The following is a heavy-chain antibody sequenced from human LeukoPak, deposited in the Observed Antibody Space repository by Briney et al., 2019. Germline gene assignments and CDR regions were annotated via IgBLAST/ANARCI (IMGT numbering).Heavy chain of an antibody. Sequence: QTGGSLRLSCAASGFTFSSYGMHWVRQAPGKGLEWVAVISYDGSNKYYADSVKGRFTISRDNSKNTLYLQLNSLRAEDTAVYYCAKEGYCGGDCLEYFQHWGQGTLVTVSS. CDR1: GFTFSSYG. CDR2: ISYDGSNK. J-gene: IGHJ1*01. V-gene: IGHV3-30*18. CDR3: AKEGYCGGDCLEYFQH. D-gene: IGHD2-21*02.